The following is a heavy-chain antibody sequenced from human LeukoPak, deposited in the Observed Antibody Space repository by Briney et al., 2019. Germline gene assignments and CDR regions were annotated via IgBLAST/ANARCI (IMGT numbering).Heavy chain of an antibody. CDR2: IYYSGST. Sequence: SETLSLTCTVSGGSISSYYWSWIRQPPGKGLEWIGYIYYSGSTNYNPSLKSRVTISVDTSKNQFSLKPSSVTAADTAVYYCARAGQTAAAGLYYYYMDVWGKGTTVTVSS. V-gene: IGHV4-59*01. CDR1: GGSISSYY. D-gene: IGHD6-13*01. J-gene: IGHJ6*03. CDR3: ARAGQTAAAGLYYYYMDV.